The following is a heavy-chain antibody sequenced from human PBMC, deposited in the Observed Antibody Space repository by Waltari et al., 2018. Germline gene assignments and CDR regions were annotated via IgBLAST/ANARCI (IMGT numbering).Heavy chain of an antibody. J-gene: IGHJ6*02. CDR3: TKRTALDGMDV. Sequence: QLQLPESGRGLVKPSETLSLTCPVPGGSISGSSYFWGWTRQPPGKGLEWIGSIYYTGTTNYNPSFESRLTISIDTSKNQFSLKLTSVTAADTAVYYCTKRTALDGMDVWGQGATVTVSS. CDR2: IYYTGTT. D-gene: IGHD5-18*01. CDR1: GGSISGSSYF. V-gene: IGHV4-39*01.